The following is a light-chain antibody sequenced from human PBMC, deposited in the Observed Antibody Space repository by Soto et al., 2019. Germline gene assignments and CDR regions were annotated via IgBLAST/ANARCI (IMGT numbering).Light chain of an antibody. Sequence: DVQMTQSPSTLSASVGDRVTITCRASQSINSWLAWYQHKPGKAPKLLIYKASSLESGVPSRFSGSGSGTEFTLTISTLQPEDFASYYCLQYDCHSWTFGQETKVEMK. CDR1: QSINSW. CDR3: LQYDCHSWT. J-gene: IGKJ1*01. CDR2: KAS. V-gene: IGKV1-5*03.